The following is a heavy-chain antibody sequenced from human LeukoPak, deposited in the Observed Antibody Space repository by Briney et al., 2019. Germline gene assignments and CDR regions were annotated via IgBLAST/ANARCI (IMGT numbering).Heavy chain of an antibody. CDR3: ARGAAYYDSSGPSNI. V-gene: IGHV3-33*01. Sequence: GGSLSLTCAASGFTFSSYGMHWVRQPPGKGLEWVAVIWYDGSNKYYADSVKGRLTISRDNSKNTLYLQMNSLRAEDTAVYYCARGAAYYDSSGPSNIWGQGTVVTVSS. D-gene: IGHD3-22*01. CDR1: GFTFSSYG. CDR2: IWYDGSNK. J-gene: IGHJ3*02.